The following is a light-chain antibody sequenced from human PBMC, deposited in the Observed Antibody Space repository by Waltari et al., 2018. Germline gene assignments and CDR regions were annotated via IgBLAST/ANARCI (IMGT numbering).Light chain of an antibody. CDR3: CSYAGSSTFGVV. V-gene: IGLV2-23*03. CDR1: SSDFGSYNL. J-gene: IGLJ2*01. Sequence: QSALTQPAPVSGSPGQSITISCTGTSSDFGSYNLVPWYQQHPGKAPKLSIDEGSKRPSGVSNRFSGSKSGNTASLTISGLQAEDEADYYCCSYAGSSTFGVVFGGGTKLTVL. CDR2: EGS.